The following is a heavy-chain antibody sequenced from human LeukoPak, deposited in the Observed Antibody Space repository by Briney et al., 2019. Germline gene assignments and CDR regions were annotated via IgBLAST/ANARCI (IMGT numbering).Heavy chain of an antibody. D-gene: IGHD6-19*01. CDR1: GFTFSSYA. J-gene: IGHJ4*02. CDR2: ILGSGRST. Sequence: GGSLRLSCAASGFTFSSYAMSWVRQAPGKGLEWVSTILGSGRSTYYADPVKGRFTVSRDNSKNRLYLQMNSLTAEDTALYLCAKFRGPSSGWFFDYWGQGTLVTVSS. V-gene: IGHV3-23*01. CDR3: AKFRGPSSGWFFDY.